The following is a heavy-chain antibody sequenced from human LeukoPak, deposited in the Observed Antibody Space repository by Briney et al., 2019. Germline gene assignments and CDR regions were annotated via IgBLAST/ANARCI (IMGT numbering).Heavy chain of an antibody. Sequence: SETLSLTCAVYGGSFSGYYWSWIRQPPGKGLEWIGEINHSGSTNYNPSLKSRVTTSVDTSKNQFSLKLSSVTAADTAVYYCARGSGGFSSGWYRVSDWFDPWGQGTLVTVSS. D-gene: IGHD6-19*01. CDR2: INHSGST. V-gene: IGHV4-34*01. CDR1: GGSFSGYY. CDR3: ARGSGGFSSGWYRVSDWFDP. J-gene: IGHJ5*02.